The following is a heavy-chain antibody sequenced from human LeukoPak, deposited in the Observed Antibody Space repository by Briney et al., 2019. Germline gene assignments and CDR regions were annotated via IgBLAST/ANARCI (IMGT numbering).Heavy chain of an antibody. D-gene: IGHD4-17*01. V-gene: IGHV4-59*12. Sequence: SETLSLTCTVSGGSICSYNWSWIRQPPGKGLEWIGEIYHSGSTNYNPSLKSRVTISVDKSKNQFSLKLSSVTAADTAVYYCARAILGGDYGDYVSYNWFDPWGQGTLVTVSS. J-gene: IGHJ5*02. CDR3: ARAILGGDYGDYVSYNWFDP. CDR2: IYHSGST. CDR1: GGSICSYN.